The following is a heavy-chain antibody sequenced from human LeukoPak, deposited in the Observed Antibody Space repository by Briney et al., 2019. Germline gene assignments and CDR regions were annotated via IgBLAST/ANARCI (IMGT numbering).Heavy chain of an antibody. Sequence: GGSLRLSCAASGFTFSSYEMNWVRQAPGKGLEWVSYISSSGSTIYYADSVKGRFTISRDNAKNSLYLQMNSLRAEDTAVYYCASGPSPYYYGSGTYYFPYYWGQGTLVTVSS. CDR2: ISSSGSTI. CDR3: ASGPSPYYYGSGTYYFPYY. CDR1: GFTFSSYE. D-gene: IGHD3-10*01. J-gene: IGHJ4*02. V-gene: IGHV3-48*03.